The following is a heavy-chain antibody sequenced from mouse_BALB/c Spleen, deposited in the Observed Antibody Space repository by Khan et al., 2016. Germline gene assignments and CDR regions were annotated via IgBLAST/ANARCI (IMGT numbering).Heavy chain of an antibody. Sequence: EVQLQESGPGLVKPSQSLSLTCSVTGYSITSGYYCYCIRPFPGNKLDWLSYISYDGSNNYNPSLKNRFSITRDTSKNQFFLMLNSVTTEDTATYYCARKNYGSSWYFDFRGAGTTITDSS. D-gene: IGHD1-1*01. CDR2: ISYDGSN. V-gene: IGHV3-6*02. CDR1: GYSITSGYY. CDR3: ARKNYGSSWYFDF. J-gene: IGHJ1*01.